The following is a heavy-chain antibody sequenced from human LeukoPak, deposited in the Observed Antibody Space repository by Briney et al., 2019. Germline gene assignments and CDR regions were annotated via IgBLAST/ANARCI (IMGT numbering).Heavy chain of an antibody. D-gene: IGHD3-10*01. CDR1: GGSISSYY. CDR3: ARHLMVRGVITEYYFDY. V-gene: IGHV4-59*08. CDR2: IYSSGKT. J-gene: IGHJ4*02. Sequence: SETLSLTCTVSGGSISSYYWSWIRQPPGKGLEWIGDIYSSGKTNYNPSLKSRVTMSVDTSKNQFSLKLSSVTAADTAVYYCARHLMVRGVITEYYFDYWGQGTLVTVSS.